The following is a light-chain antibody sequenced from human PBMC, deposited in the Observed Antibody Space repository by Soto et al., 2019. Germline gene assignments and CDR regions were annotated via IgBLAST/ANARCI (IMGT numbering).Light chain of an antibody. V-gene: IGKV3-20*01. CDR2: GAS. J-gene: IGKJ3*01. CDR1: QSVSSRY. CDR3: QHSGDSPRIFT. Sequence: EIVLTQSPGTLSLSPGERATLSGRASQSVSSRYVAWYQQRPGQAPRLLIAGASSRATGIPDRFSGSGSGTDVTLTISRLEPADFAVYSCQHSGDSPRIFTFGPGTKVAIK.